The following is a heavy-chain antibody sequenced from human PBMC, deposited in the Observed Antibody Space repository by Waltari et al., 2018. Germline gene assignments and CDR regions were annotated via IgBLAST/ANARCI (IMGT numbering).Heavy chain of an antibody. Sequence: QVQLVQSGAEVKKPGSSVKVSCKASGGTFSSYAISWVRQAPGQGLEWMGGIIPIFGTANYEQKFQGRVTITADESTSTAYMELSSLRSEDTAVYYCARDNRGFWSGYDSTDYYYGMDVWGQGTTVTVSS. V-gene: IGHV1-69*01. CDR3: ARDNRGFWSGYDSTDYYYGMDV. D-gene: IGHD3-3*01. CDR1: GGTFSSYA. CDR2: IIPIFGTA. J-gene: IGHJ6*02.